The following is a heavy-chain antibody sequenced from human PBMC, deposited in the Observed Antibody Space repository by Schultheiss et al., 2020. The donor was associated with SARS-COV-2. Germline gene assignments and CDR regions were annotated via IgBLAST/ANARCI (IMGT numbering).Heavy chain of an antibody. CDR2: IDPADSYT. V-gene: IGHV5-10-1*01. J-gene: IGHJ6*02. CDR3: ARVADWQRRDNQFYYYGMDV. Sequence: GESLKISCKGSGYSFTSYWISWVRQTPGKGLEWLGRIDPADSYTYYSPSFEGHVTISADRSSATVYLQWSSLKASDTAMYYCARVADWQRRDNQFYYYGMDVWGQGTAVTVSS. CDR1: GYSFTSYW. D-gene: IGHD6-25*01.